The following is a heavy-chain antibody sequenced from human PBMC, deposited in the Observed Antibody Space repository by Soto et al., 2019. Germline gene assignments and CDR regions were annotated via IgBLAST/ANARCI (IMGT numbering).Heavy chain of an antibody. CDR2: ISYDGVSK. J-gene: IGHJ4*02. CDR3: ATEQLAMTVVVADYFDS. CDR1: GFTFSTYG. D-gene: IGHD3-22*01. V-gene: IGHV3-30*03. Sequence: QVQLVESGGGVVQPGKSLRLSCAASGFTFSTYGIHWVRQAPGKGLEWVALISYDGVSKYYGDSVKGRFIISRDNSHNTVSLQMNRLRADDTAVYFCATEQLAMTVVVADYFDSWGQGTLVTVSS.